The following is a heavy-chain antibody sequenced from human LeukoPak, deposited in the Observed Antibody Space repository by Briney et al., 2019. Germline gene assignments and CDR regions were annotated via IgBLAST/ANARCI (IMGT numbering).Heavy chain of an antibody. CDR3: AKVPLDTAPTHFDY. V-gene: IGHV3-48*01. Sequence: GGSLRLSCAASGFTFSSYSMNWVRQAPGKGLEWVSYISSSSSTIYYADSVKGRFTISRDNAKNSLYLQMNSLRAEDTAVYYCAKVPLDTAPTHFDYWGQGTLVTVSS. D-gene: IGHD5-18*01. J-gene: IGHJ4*02. CDR2: ISSSSSTI. CDR1: GFTFSSYS.